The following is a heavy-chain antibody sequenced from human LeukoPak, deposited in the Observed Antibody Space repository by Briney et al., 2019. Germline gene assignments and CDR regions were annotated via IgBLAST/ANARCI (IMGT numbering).Heavy chain of an antibody. J-gene: IGHJ4*02. CDR1: GGSISSNNW. Sequence: SGTLSLTCAVSGGSISSNNWWRWVRQPPGKGLEWIGEIYHHGATNYNPSLKSRVTLSVDKSKNQFSLELSSVTAADTAVYYCARGPSVAAHLDYWGQGTLVTVSS. D-gene: IGHD5-12*01. CDR3: ARGPSVAAHLDY. V-gene: IGHV4-4*02. CDR2: IYHHGAT.